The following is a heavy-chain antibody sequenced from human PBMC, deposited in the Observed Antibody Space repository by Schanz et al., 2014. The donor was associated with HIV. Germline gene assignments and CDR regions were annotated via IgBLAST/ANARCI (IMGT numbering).Heavy chain of an antibody. CDR2: FNPNSGGR. V-gene: IGHV1-2*02. CDR3: AREPSFSGLDV. J-gene: IGHJ6*02. CDR1: GYTFTDYG. D-gene: IGHD6-6*01. Sequence: QVQLVQSGPEVKRPGASVRVSCRASGYTFTDYGIAWVRQAPGQGLEWMGWFNPNSGGRIYPQKFEGRVTMTRDTSISTAYMELSSLRYDDTAVYYCAREPSFSGLDVWGQGTTVIVSS.